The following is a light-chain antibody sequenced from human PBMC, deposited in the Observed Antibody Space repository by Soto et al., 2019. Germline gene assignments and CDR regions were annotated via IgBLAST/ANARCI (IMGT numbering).Light chain of an antibody. CDR1: QSVSSSY. CDR2: GAS. J-gene: IGKJ1*01. V-gene: IGKV3-20*01. Sequence: EVVLTQSPGTLSLFPGERATLSCRASQSVSSSYLAWYQQKPGQAPRLLIFGASSRATGIPGRFSGSGSGTDFILTISRLEPEDFAVYYCQQYGNSRWTFGQGTKVDIK. CDR3: QQYGNSRWT.